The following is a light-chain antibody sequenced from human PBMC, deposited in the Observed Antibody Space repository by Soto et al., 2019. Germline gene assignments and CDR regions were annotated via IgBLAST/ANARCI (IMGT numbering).Light chain of an antibody. CDR2: DAS. V-gene: IGKV1-5*01. CDR3: QQHDSFWT. Sequence: IPMTQSPSTLSSSVGDRVTITFRASQNINVWLAWYQQKPGKAPKLLIFDASNLESGVPSRISGSGYGTEFTLTNDSLQPDDFATYYCQQHDSFWTFGQGTKLEIK. J-gene: IGKJ2*01. CDR1: QNINVW.